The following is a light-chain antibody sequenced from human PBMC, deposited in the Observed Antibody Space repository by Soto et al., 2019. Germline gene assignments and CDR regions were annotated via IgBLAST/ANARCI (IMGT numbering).Light chain of an antibody. J-gene: IGKJ1*01. CDR1: YGLRDD. Sequence: DIQMTQFPSSLSASVGDRVTITCGAIYGLRDDLGSYQQKPGKAPKRLIYSASSWQSGVPSWFSGSGSVTEFTLAIRRLQPEDSATYYWLQHSTYPLTFGPGTKVEIK. CDR2: SAS. V-gene: IGKV1-17*01. CDR3: LQHSTYPLT.